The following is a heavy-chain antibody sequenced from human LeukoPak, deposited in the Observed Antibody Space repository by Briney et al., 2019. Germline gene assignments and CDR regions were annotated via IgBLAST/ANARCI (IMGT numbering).Heavy chain of an antibody. D-gene: IGHD6-19*01. CDR1: GGSISSYY. CDR3: ARVEGSVAGKYNWFDP. V-gene: IGHV4-59*01. Sequence: SETLSLTCTVSGGSISSYYWSWIRQPPGKGLEWIGYIYYSGSTNYNPSLKSRVTISVDTSKNQFSLKLSSVTAADTAVYYCARVEGSVAGKYNWFDPWGLGTLVTVSS. CDR2: IYYSGST. J-gene: IGHJ5*02.